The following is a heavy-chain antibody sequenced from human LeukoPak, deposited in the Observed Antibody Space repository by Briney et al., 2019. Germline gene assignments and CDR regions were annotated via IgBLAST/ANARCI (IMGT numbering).Heavy chain of an antibody. V-gene: IGHV4-59*01. CDR1: GGSISSYY. CDR3: ARDLGLYSSSAAGMDV. CDR2: IYYSGST. D-gene: IGHD6-13*01. Sequence: SETLSLTCTVSGGSISSYYWSWIRQPPGKGLEWIGYIYYSGSTNYNPSLKSRVTISVDTSKNQFSLKLSSVTAADTAVYYCARDLGLYSSSAAGMDVWGQRTTVTVSS. J-gene: IGHJ6*02.